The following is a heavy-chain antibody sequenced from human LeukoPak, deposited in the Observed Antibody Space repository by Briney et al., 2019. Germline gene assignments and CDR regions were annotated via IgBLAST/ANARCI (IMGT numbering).Heavy chain of an antibody. D-gene: IGHD3-10*01. CDR3: VRDNYGVDY. J-gene: IGHJ4*02. CDR1: GFTFSRYW. Sequence: PGGSLRLSCAASGFTFSRYWMQWVRQAPGKGLVWVSHINSDGSSITYADSVKGRFTTSRDNAKNTLYLQMNSLRAEDTAVYYCVRDNYGVDYWGQGTLVTVSS. CDR2: INSDGSSI. V-gene: IGHV3-74*03.